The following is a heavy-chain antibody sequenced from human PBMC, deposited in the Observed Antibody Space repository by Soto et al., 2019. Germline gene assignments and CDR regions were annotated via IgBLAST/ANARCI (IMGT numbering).Heavy chain of an antibody. Sequence: PGGSLRLSCAASGFTFSTYWMSWVRQAPGRGLEWVANIRQDGNQIYYVDSVKGRFTVSRDNAKNSLFLQMNSLRVEDTAVYFCASVAASQAADDWGQGTLVTVSS. V-gene: IGHV3-7*03. J-gene: IGHJ4*02. CDR3: ASVAASQAADD. D-gene: IGHD1-26*01. CDR2: IRQDGNQI. CDR1: GFTFSTYW.